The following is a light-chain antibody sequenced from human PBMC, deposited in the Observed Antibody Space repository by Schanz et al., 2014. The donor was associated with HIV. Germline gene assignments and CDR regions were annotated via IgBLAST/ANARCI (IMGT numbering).Light chain of an antibody. CDR3: AAWDDSLSGRV. Sequence: QSVLTQPPSASGTPGQRVTISCSGSSSNNGSNYVFWYHQLPGTAPNLLISRNNQRPSGVPDRFSGSKSGTSASLAISGLRFEDEADYYCAAWDDSLSGRVFGGGTKLTVL. V-gene: IGLV1-47*01. CDR2: RNN. CDR1: SSNNGSNY. J-gene: IGLJ3*02.